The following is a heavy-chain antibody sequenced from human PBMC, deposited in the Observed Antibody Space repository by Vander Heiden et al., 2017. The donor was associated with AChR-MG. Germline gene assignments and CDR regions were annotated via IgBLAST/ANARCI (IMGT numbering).Heavy chain of an antibody. J-gene: IGHJ4*02. Sequence: QVQLVESGGGVVQPGGSLRLSCAVSGLSSRTYGMHWVRQAPGKGLEWLAVVSSDGGTKFYADSVRDRFAISRDNPKSTLFLQMNSLRAEDTAVYYCAKMGGDPGDGVDYWGQGTLVSVSS. CDR2: VSSDGGTK. CDR1: GLSSRTYG. D-gene: IGHD2-21*02. V-gene: IGHV3-30*18. CDR3: AKMGGDPGDGVDY.